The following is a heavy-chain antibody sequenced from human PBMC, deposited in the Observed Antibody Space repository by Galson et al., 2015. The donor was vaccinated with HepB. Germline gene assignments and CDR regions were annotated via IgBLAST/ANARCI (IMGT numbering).Heavy chain of an antibody. CDR1: GFTFSSYS. J-gene: IGHJ2*01. Sequence: SLRLSCAASGFTFSSYSMNWVRQAPGKGLEWVSSISSSSSYICYADSVKGRFTISRDNAKNSLYLQMNSLRAEDTAVYYCARGEGYCSGTSCPGGYFDLWGRCTLVTFSS. CDR2: ISSSSSYI. D-gene: IGHD2-2*01. CDR3: ARGEGYCSGTSCPGGYFDL. V-gene: IGHV3-21*01.